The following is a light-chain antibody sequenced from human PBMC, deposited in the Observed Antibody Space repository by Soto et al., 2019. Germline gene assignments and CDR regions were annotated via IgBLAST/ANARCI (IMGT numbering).Light chain of an antibody. CDR3: QQYIDSPRT. Sequence: EIILTQSPATLALSPGDGATLSCRASQTVNRNYLAWYHQRPGQPPRLLIYGVSNRASGVPDRFSGDGSGTEFTLTIGRLDPDDVGVYYCQQYIDSPRTFGQGTRVEVK. CDR2: GVS. CDR1: QTVNRNY. J-gene: IGKJ1*01. V-gene: IGKV3-20*01.